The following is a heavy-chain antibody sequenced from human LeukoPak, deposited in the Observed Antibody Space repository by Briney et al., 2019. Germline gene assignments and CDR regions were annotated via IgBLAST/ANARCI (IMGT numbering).Heavy chain of an antibody. J-gene: IGHJ1*01. D-gene: IGHD3-22*01. CDR1: GDSISSSSYY. CDR2: IYYRGST. Sequence: SETLSLTCTISGDSISSSSYYWGWIRQPPGKGLEWIGDIYYRGSTYYSPSLKSRVSISIDTSNNQFSLTLNSVTSADTALYFCARRRYYDSTGYLDWGQGTLVTVSS. V-gene: IGHV4-39*01. CDR3: ARRRYYDSTGYLD.